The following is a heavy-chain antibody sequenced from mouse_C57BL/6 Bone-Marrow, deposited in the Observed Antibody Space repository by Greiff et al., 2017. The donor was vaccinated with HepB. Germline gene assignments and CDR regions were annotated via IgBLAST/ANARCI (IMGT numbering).Heavy chain of an antibody. CDR2: IDPSDSYT. CDR1: GYTFTSYW. J-gene: IGHJ2*01. D-gene: IGHD2-4*01. V-gene: IGHV1-69*01. Sequence: VQLQQPGAELVKPGASVKLSCKASGYTFTSYWMHWVKQRPGQGLEWIGEIDPSDSYTNYNQKFKGKSTLNVDKSSSTAYMQLSSLTSEDSAVYYCAREGGSTMITTYYFDYWGQGTTLTVSS. CDR3: AREGGSTMITTYYFDY.